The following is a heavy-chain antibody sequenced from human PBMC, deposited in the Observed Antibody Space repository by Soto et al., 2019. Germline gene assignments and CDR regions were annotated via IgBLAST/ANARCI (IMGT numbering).Heavy chain of an antibody. J-gene: IGHJ4*02. V-gene: IGHV4-34*01. D-gene: IGHD6-13*01. Sequence: QVQLQQWGAGLLKPSETLSLTCAVYGGSFSGYYWSWIRQPPGKGLEWIGEINHSGSTNYNPSLKSRAIISVDTSKNQFSLKLSSVTAADTAVYYCARPAIAAVVSAFDYWGQGTLVTVSS. CDR1: GGSFSGYY. CDR2: INHSGST. CDR3: ARPAIAAVVSAFDY.